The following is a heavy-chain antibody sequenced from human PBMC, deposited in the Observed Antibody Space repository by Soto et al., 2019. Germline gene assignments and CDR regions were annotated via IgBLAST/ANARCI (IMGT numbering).Heavy chain of an antibody. CDR1: GFTFSDLW. D-gene: IGHD2-21*01. J-gene: IGHJ4*02. CDR3: ARDPLLYRGTLDY. V-gene: IGHV3-74*01. Sequence: GGSLRLSCVASGFTFSDLWMHWVRQAPGKGLVWVSRIKSDGTSPIYADSVKGRFTISRDNAKNTVYLQMNSLRAEDTAIYYCARDPLLYRGTLDYWGQGTLVTVSS. CDR2: IKSDGTSP.